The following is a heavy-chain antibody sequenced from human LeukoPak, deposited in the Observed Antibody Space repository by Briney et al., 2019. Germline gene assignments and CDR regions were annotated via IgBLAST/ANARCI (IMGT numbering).Heavy chain of an antibody. J-gene: IGHJ4*02. CDR2: ISWNSGSI. CDR3: AKDISIAVAGTDY. D-gene: IGHD6-19*01. V-gene: IGHV3-9*01. Sequence: QPGGSLRLSSAASRFTLDDYAMHSVWQAPGKSLEWVSGISWNSGSIGYADSVKGRFTISRDNAKNSLYLQMNSLRAEDTALYYCAKDISIAVAGTDYWGQGTLVTVSS. CDR1: RFTLDDYA.